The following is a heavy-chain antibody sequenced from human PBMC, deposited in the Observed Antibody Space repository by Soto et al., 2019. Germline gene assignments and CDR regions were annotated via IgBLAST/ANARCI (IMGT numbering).Heavy chain of an antibody. D-gene: IGHD3-10*01. CDR2: ISGSGGST. CDR1: GFTFSSYA. Sequence: GGSLRLSCAASGFTFSSYAMSWVRQAPGKGLEWVSAISGSGGSTYYADSVKGRFTISRDNSKNTLYLQMNSLRAEDTAVYYCARDGVNYYGSGFRRAYYMDVWGKGTTVTVSSGKLFLARVKGRIGVVTFLSVPDYFDYWGQGTLVTVSS. V-gene: IGHV3-23*01. J-gene: IGHJ4*02. CDR3: ARDGVNYYGSGFRRAYYMDVWGKGTTVTVSSGKLFLARVKGRIGVVTFLSVPDYFDY.